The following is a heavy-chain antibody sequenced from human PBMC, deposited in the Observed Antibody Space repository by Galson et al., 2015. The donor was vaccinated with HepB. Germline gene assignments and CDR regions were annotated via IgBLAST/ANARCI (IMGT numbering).Heavy chain of an antibody. V-gene: IGHV1-18*01. J-gene: IGHJ4*02. CDR1: GYTFTTYG. D-gene: IGHD2-8*02. Sequence: SCKASGYTFTTYGITWVRQAPGQGLEWMGYISTYSGNTNYAQNLQGRVTMTTDTSTSTAYMELRSLRSDDTAVYYCARAGGPETYYFYWGQGTLVTVSS. CDR2: ISTYSGNT. CDR3: ARAGGPETYYFY.